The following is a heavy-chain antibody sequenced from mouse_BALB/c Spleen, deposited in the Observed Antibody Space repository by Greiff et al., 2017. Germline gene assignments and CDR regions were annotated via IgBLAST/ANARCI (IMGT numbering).Heavy chain of an antibody. CDR2: INPYNDGT. Sequence: EVQLQQSGPELVKPGASVKMSCKASGYTFTSYVMHWVKQKPGQGLEWIGYINPYNDGTKYNEKFKGKATLTSDKSSSTAYMELSSLTSEDSAVYYCAREEDDGYYRFAYWGQGTLVTVSA. V-gene: IGHV1-14*01. J-gene: IGHJ3*01. D-gene: IGHD2-3*01. CDR3: AREEDDGYYRFAY. CDR1: GYTFTSYV.